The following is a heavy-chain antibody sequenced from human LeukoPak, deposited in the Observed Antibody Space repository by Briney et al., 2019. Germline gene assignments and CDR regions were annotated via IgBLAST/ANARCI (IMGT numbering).Heavy chain of an antibody. V-gene: IGHV4-59*01. J-gene: IGHJ4*02. CDR1: GGSISSYY. D-gene: IGHD5-18*01. CDR2: ISYSGNS. CDR3: ARGTVEYSYGDLYDY. Sequence: SETLSLTCTVSGGSISSYYWSWVRQPPGKGLEWIGYISYSGNSDYHPSLKSRVTMSVDTSKNQFSLRLTSVTAADTAVYYGARGTVEYSYGDLYDYWGQGTLVTVSS.